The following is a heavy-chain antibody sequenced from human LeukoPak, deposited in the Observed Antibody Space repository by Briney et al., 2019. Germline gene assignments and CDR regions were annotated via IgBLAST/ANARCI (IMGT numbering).Heavy chain of an antibody. CDR3: ARIPSSYCSSTSCYSY. J-gene: IGHJ4*02. Sequence: PGGSLRLSCAASGFTFSSYSMNWVRQAPGKGLEWVSSISSSSSYIFYADSVKGRFTISRDNAKNSLHLQMNSLRAEDTAVYYCARIPSSYCSSTSCYSYWGQGTLVTVSS. D-gene: IGHD2-2*01. V-gene: IGHV3-21*01. CDR2: ISSSSSYI. CDR1: GFTFSSYS.